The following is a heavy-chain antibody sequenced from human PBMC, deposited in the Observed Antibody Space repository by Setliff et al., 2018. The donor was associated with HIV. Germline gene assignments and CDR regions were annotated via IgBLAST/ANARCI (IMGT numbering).Heavy chain of an antibody. J-gene: IGHJ3*02. CDR2: ISWNSGSI. CDR1: GFTFDDYA. D-gene: IGHD6-19*01. CDR3: AKDVHGGIAVAAGAFDI. Sequence: PGGSLRLSCAASGFTFDDYAMHWVRQAPGKGLEWVSGISWNSGSIGYADSVKGRFTISRDNAKNSLYLQMNSLRAEDMALYYCAKDVHGGIAVAAGAFDIWGQGTMVTVSS. V-gene: IGHV3-9*03.